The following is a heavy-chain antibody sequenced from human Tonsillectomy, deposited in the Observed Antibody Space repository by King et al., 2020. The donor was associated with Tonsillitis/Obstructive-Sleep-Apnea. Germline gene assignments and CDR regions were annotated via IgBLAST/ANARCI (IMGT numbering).Heavy chain of an antibody. V-gene: IGHV3-9*01. J-gene: IGHJ5*01. Sequence: VQLVESGGGLLQPGRSLRLSCVVSGFKFDKFAMHWVRQVPGKGLEWVSGISFNSGAIAYGDSVKGRFTISRDNAKETLFLQMNSVRTEDTALYYCAKDTRGWVSSPNWFDSWGQGTLVTVSS. D-gene: IGHD6-13*01. CDR2: ISFNSGAI. CDR3: AKDTRGWVSSPNWFDS. CDR1: GFKFDKFA.